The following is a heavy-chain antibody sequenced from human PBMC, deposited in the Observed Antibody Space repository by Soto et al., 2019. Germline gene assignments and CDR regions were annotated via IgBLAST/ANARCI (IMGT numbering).Heavy chain of an antibody. CDR1: GYTFNTFG. J-gene: IGHJ4*02. Sequence: IQLVQSGAEVKRPGASVKVSCKASGYTFNTFGISWVRQAPGQGLEWMGCISGYNAKRDYSRKLQGRITLTTDPSTNTSYKELRSLTSADTAVYYCARGWGNYYGVNDCWGQGTLVNVSS. CDR2: ISGYNAKR. CDR3: ARGWGNYYGVNDC. V-gene: IGHV1-18*01. D-gene: IGHD3-10*01.